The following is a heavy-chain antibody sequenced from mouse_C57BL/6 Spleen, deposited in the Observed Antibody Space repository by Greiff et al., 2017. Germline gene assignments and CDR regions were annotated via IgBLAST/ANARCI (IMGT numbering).Heavy chain of an antibody. CDR3: AREDYYGSYYYAMDY. CDR2: IYPRSGNT. CDR1: GYTFTSSG. D-gene: IGHD1-1*01. V-gene: IGHV1-81*01. J-gene: IGHJ4*01. Sequence: VQLQQSGAELARPGASVKLSCKASGYTFTSSGISWVKQRTGQGLEWIGEIYPRSGNTYYNEKFKGKATLTADKSSSTAYMELRSLTSEDSAVYFCAREDYYGSYYYAMDYWGQGTSVTVSS.